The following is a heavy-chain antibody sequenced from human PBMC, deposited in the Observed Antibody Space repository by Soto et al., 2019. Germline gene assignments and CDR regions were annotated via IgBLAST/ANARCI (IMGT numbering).Heavy chain of an antibody. CDR2: IYYSGST. V-gene: IGHV4-59*01. J-gene: IGHJ4*02. Sequence: QVQLQESGPGLVKPSETLSLTCTVSGDPMSSYYWSWIRQPPGKGLEWIGYIYYSGSTNYNPSLKSRVSISVDTSKNQFSLKLTSVTAADTAVYYCAGRYSYGSFFVYWGQGSLVTVSS. CDR1: GDPMSSYY. D-gene: IGHD5-18*01. CDR3: AGRYSYGSFFVY.